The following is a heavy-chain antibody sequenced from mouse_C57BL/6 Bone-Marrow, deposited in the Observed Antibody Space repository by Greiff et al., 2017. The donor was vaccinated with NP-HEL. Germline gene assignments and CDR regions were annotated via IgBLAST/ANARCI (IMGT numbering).Heavy chain of an antibody. CDR1: GYSITSGYY. D-gene: IGHD2-2*01. CDR3: ARIGVTTAY. CDR2: ISYDGSN. Sequence: EVKLQESGPGLVKPSQSLSLTCSVTGYSITSGYYWNWIRQFPGNKLAWMGYISYDGSNNYNPSLKNRISITRDTSKNQFFLKLNSVTTEDTATYYCARIGVTTAYWGQGTLVTVSA. V-gene: IGHV3-6*01. J-gene: IGHJ3*01.